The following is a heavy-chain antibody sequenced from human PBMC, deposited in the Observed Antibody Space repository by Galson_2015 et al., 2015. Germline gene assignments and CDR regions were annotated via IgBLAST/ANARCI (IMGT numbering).Heavy chain of an antibody. CDR3: TTDQKDYCDYEGGDY. CDR2: IKSKTDGGTT. D-gene: IGHD4-17*01. CDR1: GFTFSNAW. Sequence: SLRLSCAASGFTFSNAWMSWVRQAPGKGLEWVGRIKSKTDGGTTDYAAPVKGRFTISRDDSKNTLYLQMNSLKTEDTAVYYCTTDQKDYCDYEGGDYWGQGTLVTVSS. J-gene: IGHJ4*02. V-gene: IGHV3-15*01.